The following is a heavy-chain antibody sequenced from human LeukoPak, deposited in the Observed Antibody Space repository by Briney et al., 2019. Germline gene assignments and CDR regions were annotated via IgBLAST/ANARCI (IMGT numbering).Heavy chain of an antibody. D-gene: IGHD6-19*01. CDR1: GFTFSSYS. Sequence: GGSLRLSCAASGFTFSSYSMNWVRQAPGKGLEWVSSISSSSSYIYYADSVKGRFTISRDNAKNSLYLQMNSLRAEDTAVYYCARDWAYDSGGNYFDYWGQGTLATVSS. J-gene: IGHJ4*02. CDR2: ISSSSSYI. V-gene: IGHV3-21*01. CDR3: ARDWAYDSGGNYFDY.